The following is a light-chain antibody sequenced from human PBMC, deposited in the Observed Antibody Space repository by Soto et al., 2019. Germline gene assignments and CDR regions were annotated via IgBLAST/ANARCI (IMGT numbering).Light chain of an antibody. CDR3: SSYTNINTRACV. J-gene: IGLJ1*01. CDR1: SSDVGGYNY. V-gene: IGLV2-14*01. Sequence: QSVLTQPASVSGSPGQSITISCTGTSSDVGGYNYVSWYQQHPGKAPKLMIYEVSNRPSGVSNRFSGSKSGDTASLTISGLQAEDEAEYYCSSYTNINTRACVFGTGTKGTVL. CDR2: EVS.